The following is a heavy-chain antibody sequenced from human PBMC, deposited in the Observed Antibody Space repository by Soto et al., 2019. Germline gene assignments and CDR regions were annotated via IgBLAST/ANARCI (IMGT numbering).Heavy chain of an antibody. J-gene: IGHJ6*02. CDR2: ISSSSSYI. V-gene: IGHV3-21*01. CDR1: GFTFSSYS. D-gene: IGHD3-10*01. Sequence: GGSLRLSCAASGFTFSSYSMNWVRQAPGKGLEWVSSISSSSSYIYYADSVKGRFTISRDNAKNSLYLQMNSLRAEDTAAYYCARDGYYGSGSGYYYGMDVWGQGTTVTAP. CDR3: ARDGYYGSGSGYYYGMDV.